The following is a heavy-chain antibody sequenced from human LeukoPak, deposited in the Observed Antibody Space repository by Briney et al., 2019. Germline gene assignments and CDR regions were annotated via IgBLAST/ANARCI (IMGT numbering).Heavy chain of an antibody. J-gene: IGHJ3*02. Sequence: GGSLRLSCAASGFTVSSNYMSWVRQAPGKGLEWVSVIYSGGSTYYADSVKGRFTISRDNSKNTLYLQMNSLRAEDTAVYYCAKGHVIGSPDAFDMWGLGTMVTVSS. CDR1: GFTVSSNY. D-gene: IGHD2/OR15-2a*01. V-gene: IGHV3-53*01. CDR3: AKGHVIGSPDAFDM. CDR2: IYSGGST.